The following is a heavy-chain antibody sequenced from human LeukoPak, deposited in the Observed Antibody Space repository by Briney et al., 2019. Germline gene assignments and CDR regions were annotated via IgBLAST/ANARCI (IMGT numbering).Heavy chain of an antibody. Sequence: ASVKVSCKVSGYTLTELSMHWVRQAPGKGLEWMGGFDPEDGETIYAQKFQGRVTMTEDTSTDTAYMELSSLRSEDTAVYYCATGKDADIVVLRGDAFDIWGQGTMVTVSS. J-gene: IGHJ3*02. CDR3: ATGKDADIVVLRGDAFDI. CDR1: GYTLTELS. V-gene: IGHV1-24*01. D-gene: IGHD2-2*01. CDR2: FDPEDGET.